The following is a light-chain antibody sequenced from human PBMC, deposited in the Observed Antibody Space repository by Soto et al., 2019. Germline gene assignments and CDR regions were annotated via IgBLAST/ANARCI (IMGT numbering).Light chain of an antibody. CDR2: KAS. Sequence: DIQMTQSPSTLSASVGDRVTITCRASQSIGSCLAWYQQKPGKAPKLLIYKASSLESGVPSRFSGSGYGTEFTLTISSLQPDDFATYYCQQYNSFPTFGQGTKVEIK. CDR3: QQYNSFPT. J-gene: IGKJ1*01. CDR1: QSIGSC. V-gene: IGKV1-5*03.